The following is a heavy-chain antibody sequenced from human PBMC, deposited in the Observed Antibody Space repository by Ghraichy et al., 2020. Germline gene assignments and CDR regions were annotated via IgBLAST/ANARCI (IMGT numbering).Heavy chain of an antibody. V-gene: IGHV4-59*01. CDR1: GDSSSSYY. Sequence: SETLSLTCTVSGDSSSSYYWIWIRQPPGKGLEWIGNIYDSGNTNYNYSLKGRVTISMDMSKNQFSLKLNSVTTADTAVYYCARGGYSVLWAWGQGTLVTVSS. CDR3: ARGGYSVLWA. CDR2: IYDSGNT. J-gene: IGHJ5*02. D-gene: IGHD5/OR15-5a*01.